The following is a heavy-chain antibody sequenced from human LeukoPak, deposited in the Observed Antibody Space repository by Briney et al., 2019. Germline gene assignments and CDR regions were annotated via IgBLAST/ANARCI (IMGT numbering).Heavy chain of an antibody. CDR1: GGSISTYY. Sequence: SETLSLTWTLSGGSISTYYWSWIRQPPGKGLEWIGYIYHSGSTNYNPSLKSRVTISVDTSENQFSLKLSSVTAADTAVYYCARGGGYASPIGYWGQGALVTVSS. D-gene: IGHD5-12*01. CDR2: IYHSGST. V-gene: IGHV4-59*01. J-gene: IGHJ4*02. CDR3: ARGGGYASPIGY.